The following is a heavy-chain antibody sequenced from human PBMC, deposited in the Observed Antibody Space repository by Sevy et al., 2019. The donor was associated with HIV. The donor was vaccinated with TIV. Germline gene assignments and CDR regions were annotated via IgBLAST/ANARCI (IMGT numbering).Heavy chain of an antibody. CDR2: IWYDGTIK. Sequence: GGSLRLSCAASGFTFSSYVMQWVRQAPGKGLEWVALIWYDGTIKYYADSVKGRFTISRDNSKDTLFLQMNSLTPEDTAVYYCARGGGYCGGDCYSIDYWGQGALFTVSS. J-gene: IGHJ4*02. D-gene: IGHD2-21*02. CDR1: GFTFSSYV. V-gene: IGHV3-33*08. CDR3: ARGGGYCGGDCYSIDY.